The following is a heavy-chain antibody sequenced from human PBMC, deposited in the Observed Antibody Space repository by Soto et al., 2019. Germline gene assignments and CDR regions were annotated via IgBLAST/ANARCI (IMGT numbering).Heavy chain of an antibody. CDR2: IYYSGST. D-gene: IGHD3-22*01. CDR1: GGSISSSSYY. V-gene: IGHV4-39*01. J-gene: IGHJ4*02. CDR3: ASPADYYYDRGPFDY. Sequence: SETLSLTCTVSGGSISSSSYYWGWIRQPPGRGLEWIGSIYYSGSTYYNPSLKSRVTISVDTSKNQFSLKLSSVTAADTAVYYCASPADYYYDRGPFDYWGQGTLVTVSS.